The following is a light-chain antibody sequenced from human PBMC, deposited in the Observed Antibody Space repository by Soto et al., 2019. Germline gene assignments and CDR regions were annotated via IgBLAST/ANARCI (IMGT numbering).Light chain of an antibody. V-gene: IGLV2-23*01. CDR1: SSNVGTYYH. J-gene: IGLJ3*02. Sequence: QSALTQPASVSASPGQSITISCTGTSSNVGTYYHVSWYQHHPDKAPKLIIYEGTKRPSGIASRFSGSKSGNTASLTISGLQAEDGADYYCCSFAGGAALVFGGGTKVTVL. CDR2: EGT. CDR3: CSFAGGAALV.